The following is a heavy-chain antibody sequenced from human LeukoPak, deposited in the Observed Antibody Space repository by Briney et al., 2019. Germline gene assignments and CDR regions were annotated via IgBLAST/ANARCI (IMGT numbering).Heavy chain of an antibody. CDR2: ISAYNGNT. Sequence: GASVKVSCKASGYTFTSYGISWVRQAPGQGLEWMGWISAYNGNTNYAQKLQGRVTMTTDTSTSTAYMELRRLRSDDTAVYYCARDGALVVTDLSFDYWGQGTLVTVSS. V-gene: IGHV1-18*01. CDR1: GYTFTSYG. D-gene: IGHD3-22*01. J-gene: IGHJ4*02. CDR3: ARDGALVVTDLSFDY.